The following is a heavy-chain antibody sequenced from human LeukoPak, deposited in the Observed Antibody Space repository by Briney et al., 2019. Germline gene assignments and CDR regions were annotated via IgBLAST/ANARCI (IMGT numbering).Heavy chain of an antibody. Sequence: SETLSLTCTVSGGSISSYYWSWIRQPAGKGLEWIGRIYTSGSTNYNPSLKSRVTMSVDPSKNQFPLKLSSVTAADTAVYYCAREWGGGDTTYYFDYWGQGTLVTVSS. CDR2: IYTSGST. V-gene: IGHV4-4*07. CDR3: AREWGGGDTTYYFDY. J-gene: IGHJ4*02. CDR1: GGSISSYY. D-gene: IGHD3-16*01.